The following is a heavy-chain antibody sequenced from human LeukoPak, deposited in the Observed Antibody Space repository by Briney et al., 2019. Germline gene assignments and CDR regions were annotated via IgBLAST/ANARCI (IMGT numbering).Heavy chain of an antibody. CDR2: FNPSGGST. CDR1: GYTFTSYF. J-gene: IGHJ4*02. Sequence: GASVKVSCKASGYTFTSYFMHWVRQAPGQGLEWMGIFNPSGGSTTYAQKFQGRVTMTRDTSTTTVYMELSSLRSDDTAVYYCARNYYDSSGYDSLDYWGQGTLVTVSS. D-gene: IGHD3-22*01. V-gene: IGHV1-46*01. CDR3: ARNYYDSSGYDSLDY.